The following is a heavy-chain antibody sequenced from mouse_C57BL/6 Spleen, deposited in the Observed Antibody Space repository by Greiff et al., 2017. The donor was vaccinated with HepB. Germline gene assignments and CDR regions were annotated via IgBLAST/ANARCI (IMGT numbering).Heavy chain of an antibody. CDR1: GYTFTSYG. V-gene: IGHV1-81*01. J-gene: IGHJ1*03. D-gene: IGHD2-4*01. CDR3: ARLYDYDDWYFDV. Sequence: QVQLQQSGAELARPGASVKLSCKASGYTFTSYGISWVKQRTGQGLEWIGEIYPRSGNTYYNEKFKGKATLTADKSSSTAYMELRRLTSEDSAVYFCARLYDYDDWYFDVWGTGTTVTVSS. CDR2: IYPRSGNT.